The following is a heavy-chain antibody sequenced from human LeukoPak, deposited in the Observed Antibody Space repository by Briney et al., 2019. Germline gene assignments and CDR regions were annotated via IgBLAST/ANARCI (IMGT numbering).Heavy chain of an antibody. CDR2: INPNSGGT. J-gene: IGHJ4*02. Sequence: ASVKVSCKASGYTFTDYYMQWVRQAPGQGLEWMGWINPNSGGTHYVQRFQGWVTMTRDTSISTAYMELSRLTSDDTAVYYCARGGPYYDSSRANDLNYWGQGTLVTVSS. CDR1: GYTFTDYY. D-gene: IGHD3-22*01. CDR3: ARGGPYYDSSRANDLNY. V-gene: IGHV1-2*04.